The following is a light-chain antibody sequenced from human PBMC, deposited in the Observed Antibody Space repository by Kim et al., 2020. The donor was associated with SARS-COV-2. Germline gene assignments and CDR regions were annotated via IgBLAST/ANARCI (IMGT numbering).Light chain of an antibody. J-gene: IGKJ2*01. CDR2: GAS. CDR1: QSVSSS. CDR3: QQYTNWPPMYT. Sequence: SAAEGATLTCRARQSVSSSFDWYRQQPSPAPRPLIHGASARATGIPARFSGSGSGTEFTLTISSLQSEDFAVYYCQQYTNWPPMYTFGQGTKLEI. V-gene: IGKV3-15*01.